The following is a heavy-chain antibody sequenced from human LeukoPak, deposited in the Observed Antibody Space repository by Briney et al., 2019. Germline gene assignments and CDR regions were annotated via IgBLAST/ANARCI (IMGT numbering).Heavy chain of an antibody. CDR2: IYYSGST. Sequence: PSETLSLTCTVSGGSISSYYWSWIRQPPGKGLEWIGYIYYSGSTNYNPSLKSRVTISVDTSKNQFSLKLSSVTAADTAVYYCARDPEDSSGWYRYGMDVWGQGTTVTVSS. D-gene: IGHD6-19*01. J-gene: IGHJ6*02. CDR3: ARDPEDSSGWYRYGMDV. V-gene: IGHV4-59*01. CDR1: GGSISSYY.